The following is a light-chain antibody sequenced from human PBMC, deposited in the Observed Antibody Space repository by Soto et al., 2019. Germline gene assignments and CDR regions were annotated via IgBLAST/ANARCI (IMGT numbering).Light chain of an antibody. CDR2: EVT. V-gene: IGLV2-14*01. CDR1: ISDVGGYNY. J-gene: IGLJ1*01. Sequence: QCVLTQPSSVSGSPGQSITISCTGTISDVGGYNYVSWYQHHPGKAPKLMIYEVTNRPSGVSIRFSGSKSGTTASLTISGLQAEDEADYYCLSFTSSFTYIFRTGTKVTVL. CDR3: LSFTSSFTYI.